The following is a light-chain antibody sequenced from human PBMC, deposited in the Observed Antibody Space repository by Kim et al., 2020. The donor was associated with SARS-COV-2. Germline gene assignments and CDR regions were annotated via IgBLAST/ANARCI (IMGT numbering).Light chain of an antibody. J-gene: IGKJ1*01. Sequence: DIQMTQSPSTLSASVGDRVTITCRASQSISSWLAWYQQKPGKDPKLLIYKATSLESGVPSRFSGSGSGTEFTLTISRLQPDDFATYYCQQYNSYWTFGQGTKVDIK. CDR1: QSISSW. CDR3: QQYNSYWT. CDR2: KAT. V-gene: IGKV1-5*03.